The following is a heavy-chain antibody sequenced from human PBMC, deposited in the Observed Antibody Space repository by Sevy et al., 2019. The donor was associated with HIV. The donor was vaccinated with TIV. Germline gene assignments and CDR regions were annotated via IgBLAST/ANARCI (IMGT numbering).Heavy chain of an antibody. CDR3: ARGIYGSGSRLGLGY. J-gene: IGHJ4*02. V-gene: IGHV3-7*01. CDR2: MRQDGSEK. CDR1: GFTFSSYW. D-gene: IGHD3-10*01. Sequence: GSLRLSCAASGFTFSSYWMTWVRQAPGKGLEWVANMRQDGSEKYYVDSVKGRFTISRDNAKNSLYLQMDSLRAEDTAVYYCARGIYGSGSRLGLGYWGQGTLVTVSS.